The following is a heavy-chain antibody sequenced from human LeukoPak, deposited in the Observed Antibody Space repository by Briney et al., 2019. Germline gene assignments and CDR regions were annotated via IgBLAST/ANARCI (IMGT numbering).Heavy chain of an antibody. J-gene: IGHJ3*02. Sequence: RGESLKISCKGSGYSFTSYWIGWVRQMPGKGLEWMGIIYPGDSDTRYSPSFQGQVTISADKSISTAYLQWSSLKASDTAMYYCARFTMVRVRLDAFDIWGQGTMVTVSS. V-gene: IGHV5-51*01. CDR1: GYSFTSYW. CDR2: IYPGDSDT. D-gene: IGHD3-10*01. CDR3: ARFTMVRVRLDAFDI.